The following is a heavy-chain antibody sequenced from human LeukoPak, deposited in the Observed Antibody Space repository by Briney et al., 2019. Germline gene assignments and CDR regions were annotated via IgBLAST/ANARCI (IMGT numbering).Heavy chain of an antibody. CDR3: ARSYCSSTSCPGSRFDP. Sequence: ASVKVSCKASGYTFTSYGISWVRQAPGQGLQLMGWISAYNHNANYAQKFQGRVSMTTDTSTSTAYMELRNLRSDDTAVYYCARSYCSSTSCPGSRFDPWGQGTLVSVSS. D-gene: IGHD2-2*01. CDR1: GYTFTSYG. J-gene: IGHJ5*02. CDR2: ISAYNHNA. V-gene: IGHV1-18*01.